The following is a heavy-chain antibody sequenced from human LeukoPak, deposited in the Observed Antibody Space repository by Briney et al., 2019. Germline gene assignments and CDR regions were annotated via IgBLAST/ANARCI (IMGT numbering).Heavy chain of an antibody. J-gene: IGHJ6*03. V-gene: IGHV3-21*01. CDR2: IRNSTIYT. CDR1: GFTFSRYS. Sequence: GGSLRLSCAASGFTFSRYSMNWVRQAPGKGLEWVAFIRNSTIYTYYAASVKGRVTFSRDNDRNSLYLQMDSLRAEDTAVYYCARADTSEYYMDVWGNETTVIVSS. D-gene: IGHD2/OR15-2a*01. CDR3: ARADTSEYYMDV.